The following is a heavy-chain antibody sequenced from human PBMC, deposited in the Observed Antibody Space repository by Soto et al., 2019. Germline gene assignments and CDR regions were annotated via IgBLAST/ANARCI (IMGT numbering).Heavy chain of an antibody. V-gene: IGHV4-31*11. CDR3: ARDSPFYYDTSGYQSLGGYYFDY. J-gene: IGHJ4*02. CDR2: IYFTGST. Sequence: QVQLQESGPGLVKPSQTLSLTCAVSGDSISSGTYYWSWIRQHPGKGLEWIGYIYFTGSTYYTPSLKSRVTMSVDTSKNQFSLKLSSVTAADTAVYYCARDSPFYYDTSGYQSLGGYYFDYWGQGTLVTVSS. CDR1: GDSISSGTYY. D-gene: IGHD3-22*01.